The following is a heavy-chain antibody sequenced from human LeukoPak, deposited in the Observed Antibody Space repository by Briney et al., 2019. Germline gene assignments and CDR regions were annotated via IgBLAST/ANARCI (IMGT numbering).Heavy chain of an antibody. Sequence: GGPLRLSCAASGFTFSSSWMSWVRQAPGMGLEWVANIKQDGSEKYYVDSVKGRLTISRDNAKNSLYLQMNSLRAEDTAVYYCAIGDYFDYWGQGTLVTVSS. CDR2: IKQDGSEK. CDR1: GFTFSSSW. J-gene: IGHJ4*02. CDR3: AIGDYFDY. V-gene: IGHV3-7*01. D-gene: IGHD2-15*01.